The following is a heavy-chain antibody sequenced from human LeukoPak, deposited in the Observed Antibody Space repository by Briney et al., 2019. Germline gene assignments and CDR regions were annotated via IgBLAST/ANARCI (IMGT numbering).Heavy chain of an antibody. CDR1: GFTFSSYW. J-gene: IGHJ4*02. Sequence: PGGSLRLSCAASGFTFSSYWMHWVRQAPGKGLVWVSRINSDGSSTSYADSVRGRFSISRDNAKNTLYLQMNSLRAEDTAVYYCARGLAYYDSSGYSAYFDYWGQGTLVTVSS. V-gene: IGHV3-74*01. D-gene: IGHD3-22*01. CDR2: INSDGSST. CDR3: ARGLAYYDSSGYSAYFDY.